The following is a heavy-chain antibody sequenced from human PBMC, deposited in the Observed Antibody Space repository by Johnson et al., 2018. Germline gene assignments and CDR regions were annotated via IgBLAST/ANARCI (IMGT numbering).Heavy chain of an antibody. D-gene: IGHD4-17*01. V-gene: IGHV3-30*03. Sequence: QVQLVESGGGVVQPGRSLRLSCAASGFTFSSYGMHWVRQAPGKGLEWVAVISYDGSNKYYADSVKGRFTIPRDNSKNTQYLQMNSLRAEDTAVYYCARARMPYGDYREYFQHWGQGTLVTVSS. CDR2: ISYDGSNK. J-gene: IGHJ1*01. CDR3: ARARMPYGDYREYFQH. CDR1: GFTFSSYG.